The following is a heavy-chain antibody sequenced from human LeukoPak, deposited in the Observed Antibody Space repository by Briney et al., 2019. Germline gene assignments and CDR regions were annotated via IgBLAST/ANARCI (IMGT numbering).Heavy chain of an antibody. V-gene: IGHV4-39*07. CDR3: ARGRLVGGYGAGGLTIFDY. CDR1: GGSISSSSYY. Sequence: SETLSLTCTVSGGSISSSSYYWGWIRQPPGKGLEWIGEINHSGSTNYNPSLKSRVTISVDTSKNQFSLKLSSVTAADTAVYYCARGRLVGGYGAGGLTIFDYWGQGTLVTVSS. D-gene: IGHD5-12*01. CDR2: INHSGST. J-gene: IGHJ4*02.